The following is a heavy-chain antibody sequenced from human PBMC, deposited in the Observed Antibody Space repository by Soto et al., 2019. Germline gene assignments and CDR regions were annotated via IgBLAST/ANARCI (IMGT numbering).Heavy chain of an antibody. Sequence: EVRLLEAGGGLKQPGGSLRLSCAASGFTFKDSPMNWVRQAPGKGLGGVASISDTGASTWYAESVRGRLSISRDNSKNLLYLQMHSLRGEDTALYYCAKGRGSAWAWYFDNWGQGTLVTV. V-gene: IGHV3-23*01. CDR2: ISDTGAST. CDR3: AKGRGSAWAWYFDN. CDR1: GFTFKDSP. D-gene: IGHD6-25*01. J-gene: IGHJ4*02.